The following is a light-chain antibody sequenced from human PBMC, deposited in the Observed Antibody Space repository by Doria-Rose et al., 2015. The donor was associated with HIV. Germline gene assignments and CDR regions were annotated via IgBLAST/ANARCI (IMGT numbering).Light chain of an antibody. CDR1: QSISSW. V-gene: IGKV1-5*03. J-gene: IGKJ1*01. CDR2: KAS. CDR3: QQYNSYPWT. Sequence: RVTITCRTSQSISSWLAWYQQEPGKAPKLLIYKASTLDSGVPSRFSGSGSGTSFTLTTISLQPDDFATYYCQQYNSYPWTFGQGTKVEIK.